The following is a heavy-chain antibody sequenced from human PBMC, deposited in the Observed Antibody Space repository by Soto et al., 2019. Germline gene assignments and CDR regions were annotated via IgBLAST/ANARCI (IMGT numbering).Heavy chain of an antibody. Sequence: ASVKVSCKASGYTFPSYGISWVRQAPGQGLEWMGWISTYNGNTNHAQNLQGRVTMTTDTSTTTAYMELRSLRSDDTAVYYCARRTTVTRGYYFDYWGQGTLVTVSS. V-gene: IGHV1-18*01. CDR1: GYTFPSYG. CDR3: ARRTTVTRGYYFDY. CDR2: ISTYNGNT. D-gene: IGHD4-17*01. J-gene: IGHJ4*02.